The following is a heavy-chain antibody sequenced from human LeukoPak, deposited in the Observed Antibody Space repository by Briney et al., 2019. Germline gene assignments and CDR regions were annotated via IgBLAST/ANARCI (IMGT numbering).Heavy chain of an antibody. Sequence: GGSLRLSCAASGFTFSSYWMHWVRQAPGKGLVWVSRVNSDGTGTTYADSVEGRFTISRDNAKNTVYLQMNSLRAEDTAIYYCIRTLIVATSPYMDIWGKGTTVTVSS. J-gene: IGHJ6*03. CDR2: VNSDGTGT. CDR3: IRTLIVATSPYMDI. V-gene: IGHV3-74*01. CDR1: GFTFSSYW. D-gene: IGHD5-12*01.